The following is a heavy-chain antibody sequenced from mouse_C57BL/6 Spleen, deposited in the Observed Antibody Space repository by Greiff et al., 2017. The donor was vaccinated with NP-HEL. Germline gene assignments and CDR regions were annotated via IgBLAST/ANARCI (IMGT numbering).Heavy chain of an antibody. V-gene: IGHV1-72*01. Sequence: VQLQQSGAELVKPGASVKLSCKASGYTFTSYWMHWVKQRPGRGLEWIGRIDPNSGGTKYNEKFKSKATLTVDKPSSTAYMQLSRLTSEDSAVYYCARWSYCSNDAMDYWGQGTSVTVSS. CDR2: IDPNSGGT. D-gene: IGHD2-5*01. CDR1: GYTFTSYW. J-gene: IGHJ4*01. CDR3: ARWSYCSNDAMDY.